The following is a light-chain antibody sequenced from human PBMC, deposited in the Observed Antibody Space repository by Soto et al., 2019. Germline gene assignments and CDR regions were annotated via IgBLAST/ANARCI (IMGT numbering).Light chain of an antibody. Sequence: QSALTQPASVSGSPGQSITISCTGTSSDVGNYNYVSWYQQHPGKAPKLMIYEVSNRPSGVSNRFSGSKSGSTASLTISGLQAEDEADYYCSSYTSGTPWVFGGGTKLTVL. V-gene: IGLV2-14*01. J-gene: IGLJ3*02. CDR3: SSYTSGTPWV. CDR1: SSDVGNYNY. CDR2: EVS.